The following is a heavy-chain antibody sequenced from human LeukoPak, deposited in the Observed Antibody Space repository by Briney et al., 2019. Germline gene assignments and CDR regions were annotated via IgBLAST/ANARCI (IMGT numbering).Heavy chain of an antibody. V-gene: IGHV1-2*02. CDR3: ARVTYYDSGTLPFDS. D-gene: IGHD3-10*01. J-gene: IGHJ4*02. Sequence: ASVKVSCKASGYTFSGYYIHWVRQAPGQGLEWMGWINPNTGGTNYAHKFQGRVTMTRDTSISTAYMEVTSLTSDDTAVYYCARVTYYDSGTLPFDSWGQGTLVTVSS. CDR2: INPNTGGT. CDR1: GYTFSGYY.